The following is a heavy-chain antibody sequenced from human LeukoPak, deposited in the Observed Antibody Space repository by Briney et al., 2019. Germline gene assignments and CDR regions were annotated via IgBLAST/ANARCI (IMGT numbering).Heavy chain of an antibody. CDR2: LRYTGET. Sequence: GGSLRLSCAASGFTFSQYSINWVRQAPGKGLEWVSHLRYTGETFYADSVKGRFTISRDNAKNSLYLQMNSLRAEDTAVYYCARERYCSSTSCYNHYYYGMDVWGQGTTVTVSS. D-gene: IGHD2-2*02. CDR1: GFTFSQYS. J-gene: IGHJ6*02. CDR3: ARERYCSSTSCYNHYYYGMDV. V-gene: IGHV3-48*04.